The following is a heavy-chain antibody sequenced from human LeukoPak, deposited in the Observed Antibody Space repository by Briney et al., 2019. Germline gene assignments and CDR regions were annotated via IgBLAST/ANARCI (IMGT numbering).Heavy chain of an antibody. J-gene: IGHJ4*02. D-gene: IGHD2-2*01. CDR2: IRYDGSNK. V-gene: IGHV3-30*02. CDR3: ASQSYKVVPAARANDY. Sequence: GGSLRLSCAASGFTFSSYGMHWVRQAPGKGLEWVAFIRYDGSNKYYADSVKGRFTISRDNSKNTLYLQMNGLRAEDTAVYYCASQSYKVVPAARANDYWGQGTLVTVSS. CDR1: GFTFSSYG.